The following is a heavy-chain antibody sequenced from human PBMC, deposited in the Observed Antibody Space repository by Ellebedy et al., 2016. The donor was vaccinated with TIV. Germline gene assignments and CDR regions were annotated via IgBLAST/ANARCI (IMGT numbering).Heavy chain of an antibody. D-gene: IGHD3-9*01. J-gene: IGHJ4*02. Sequence: PGGSLRFSCAASGFSFSSYAMSWVRQAPGKGLEWVSGIGGSGGSTYYADSVKGRFTISRDNSKNTLYLQMNSLRAEDTAVYYCAKEGYYDILIGYFAYWGQGTLVTVSS. CDR2: IGGSGGST. CDR3: AKEGYYDILIGYFAY. V-gene: IGHV3-23*01. CDR1: GFSFSSYA.